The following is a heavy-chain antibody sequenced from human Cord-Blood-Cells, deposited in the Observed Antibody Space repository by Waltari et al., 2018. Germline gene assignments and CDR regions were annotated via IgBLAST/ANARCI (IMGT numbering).Heavy chain of an antibody. J-gene: IGHJ2*01. CDR2: INPNSGGT. V-gene: IGHV1-2*02. Sequence: QVQLVQSGAEVKKPGASVKVSCKASGYTFTGYYMHWVRQAPGQGLEWMGWINPNSGGTNYAQKFQGRVTMTRDTSISTAYMELSRLRSDDTAVYYCARDLYSGSYYDWYFDLWGRGTLDTVSS. D-gene: IGHD1-26*01. CDR3: ARDLYSGSYYDWYFDL. CDR1: GYTFTGYY.